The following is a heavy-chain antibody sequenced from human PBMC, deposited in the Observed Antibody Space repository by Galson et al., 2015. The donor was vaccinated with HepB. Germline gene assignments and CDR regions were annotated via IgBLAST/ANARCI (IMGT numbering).Heavy chain of an antibody. Sequence: SLRLSCAASGFAFSHHAMSWVRQAPGKGPECVSSIRGSGDDTKYADSVKGRFTISRDNFETMVFLQMNSLRVEDTAVYYCTRDRTYHDFWRGFDLWGQGTMVAVSS. D-gene: IGHD3-3*01. CDR1: GFAFSHHA. CDR3: TRDRTYHDFWRGFDL. CDR2: IRGSGDDT. V-gene: IGHV3-23*01. J-gene: IGHJ3*01.